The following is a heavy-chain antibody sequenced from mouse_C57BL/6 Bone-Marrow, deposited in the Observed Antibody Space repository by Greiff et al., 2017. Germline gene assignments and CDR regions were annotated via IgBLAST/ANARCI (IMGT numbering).Heavy chain of an antibody. J-gene: IGHJ1*03. CDR1: GYTFTSYW. D-gene: IGHD1-1*01. Sequence: VQLQQPGAELVKPGASVKLSCKASGYTFTSYWMQWVKQRPGQGLEWIGEIDPSDSYTNYNQKFKGKATLTVDTSSSSAYMQLSSLTSEDSEFYDCERRDYYGSSYWYFDVWGTGTTVTVSS. V-gene: IGHV1-50*01. CDR3: ERRDYYGSSYWYFDV. CDR2: IDPSDSYT.